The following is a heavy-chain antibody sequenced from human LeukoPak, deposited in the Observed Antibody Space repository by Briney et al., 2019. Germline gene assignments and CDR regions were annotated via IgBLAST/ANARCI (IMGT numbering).Heavy chain of an antibody. D-gene: IGHD1-26*01. Sequence: ASVKVSCKASGYTFTGYYMHWVRQAPGQGLEWMGWINPNSGGTNYAQKFQGRVTMTRDTSISTAYMELSRLRSDDTAVYYCARAMGGVGATIATFDYWGQGTLVTVSS. CDR3: ARAMGGVGATIATFDY. CDR2: INPNSGGT. V-gene: IGHV1-2*02. J-gene: IGHJ4*02. CDR1: GYTFTGYY.